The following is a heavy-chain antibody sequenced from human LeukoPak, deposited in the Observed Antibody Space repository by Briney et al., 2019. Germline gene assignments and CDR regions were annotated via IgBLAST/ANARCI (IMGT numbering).Heavy chain of an antibody. CDR3: AKDLEGSPPPPFDP. V-gene: IGHV3-30*18. D-gene: IGHD2-15*01. CDR1: GFIFSSYG. Sequence: PGGSLRLSCAASGFIFSSYGMHWVRQAPGKGLEWVAVISHDGSSEYYADSVKGRFTISRDNSKNTLYLQMNSLRAEDTAVYYCAKDLEGSPPPPFDPWGQGILVTVSS. CDR2: ISHDGSSE. J-gene: IGHJ5*02.